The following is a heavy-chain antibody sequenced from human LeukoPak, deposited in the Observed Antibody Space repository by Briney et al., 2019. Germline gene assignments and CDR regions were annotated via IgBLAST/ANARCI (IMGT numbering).Heavy chain of an antibody. V-gene: IGHV3-11*04. D-gene: IGHD3-10*02. J-gene: IGHJ6*04. CDR3: AELGITMIGGV. Sequence: PGGSLRLSCAASGFTFSNYYMSWIRQAPGKGLVWVSYISSRSSNKEYADSVKGRFTISRDNSKNSLYPQMNSLRAEDTAVYYCAELGITMIGGVWGKGTTVTISS. CDR2: ISSRSSNK. CDR1: GFTFSNYY.